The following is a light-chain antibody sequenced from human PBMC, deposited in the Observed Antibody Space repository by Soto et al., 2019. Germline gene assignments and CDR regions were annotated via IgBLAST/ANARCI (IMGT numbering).Light chain of an antibody. V-gene: IGKV3-15*01. CDR2: GAS. CDR3: QQYNNWPQT. J-gene: IGKJ1*01. CDR1: QTINNN. Sequence: MTQAPATLSVSPGEIATLSCRASQTINNNVAWYQLKDGQVPRLVIYGASTRATDIPARFSGSGSGTEFTLTISSLQSEDFEEYHCQQYNNWPQTFGQGTKVDIK.